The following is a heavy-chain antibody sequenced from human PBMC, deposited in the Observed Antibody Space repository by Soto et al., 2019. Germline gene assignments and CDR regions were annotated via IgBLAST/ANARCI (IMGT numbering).Heavy chain of an antibody. Sequence: EVQLVESGGDLAQPGGSLRLSCAASGFTLSNFWVNWVRQAPGKGLEWVANIKQGGIEKNYVDSVKGRFTISRDDTKNSLFLQMNNLRAEDTAIYYCLVTTSAFDIWAEGQRSPSLQ. CDR1: GFTLSNFW. V-gene: IGHV3-7*01. D-gene: IGHD4-17*01. CDR2: IKQGGIEK. CDR3: LVTTSAFDI. J-gene: IGHJ3*02.